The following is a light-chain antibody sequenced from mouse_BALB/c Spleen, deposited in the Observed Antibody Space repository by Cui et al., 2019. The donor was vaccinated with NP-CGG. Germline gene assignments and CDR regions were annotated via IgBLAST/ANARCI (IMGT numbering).Light chain of an antibody. CDR1: TGAVTTSNY. CDR3: ALWYSNHWV. Sequence: QALVTPACALTTSPGETVTLTCRSSTGAVTTSNYANWVQEKPDHLFTGLIGGTNNRAPGVPARFSGSLIGDKAALTITGAQTEDEAIYFCALWYSNHWVFGGGTKLTVL. CDR2: GTN. V-gene: IGLV1*01. J-gene: IGLJ1*01.